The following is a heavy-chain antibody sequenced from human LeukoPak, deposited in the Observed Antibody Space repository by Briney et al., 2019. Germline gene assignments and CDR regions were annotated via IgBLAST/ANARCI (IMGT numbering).Heavy chain of an antibody. CDR1: GFTFSSYG. CDR2: IRYDGSNK. J-gene: IGHJ4*02. Sequence: GGSLRLSCAASGFTFSSYGMHWVRQAPGKGLEWVAFIRYDGSNKYYADSVKGRFTISRDNSKNTLYLQMNSLRAEDTAVYYCAKPGIAARPPIHWGQGTLVTVSS. CDR3: AKPGIAARPPIH. V-gene: IGHV3-30*02. D-gene: IGHD6-6*01.